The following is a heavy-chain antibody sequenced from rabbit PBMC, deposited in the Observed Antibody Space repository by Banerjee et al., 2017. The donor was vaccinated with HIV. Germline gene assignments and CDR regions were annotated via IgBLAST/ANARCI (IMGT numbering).Heavy chain of an antibody. Sequence: EQLEDSGGDQAKHEGTVTLNCKASGNYFRTKSALYWVRQAPGKGLEWIACIYTSRGSTWYASWAKGRFTISKTSSTTVTLQMTSLTAADTATYFCARGNTDGGSGYNLWGPGTLVTVS. J-gene: IGHJ4*01. CDR2: IYTSRGST. V-gene: IGHV1S45*01. D-gene: IGHD8-1*01. CDR1: GNYFRTKSA. CDR3: ARGNTDGGSGYNL.